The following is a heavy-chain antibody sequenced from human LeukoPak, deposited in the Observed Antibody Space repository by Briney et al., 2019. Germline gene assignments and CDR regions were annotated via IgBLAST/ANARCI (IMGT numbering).Heavy chain of an antibody. J-gene: IGHJ4*02. D-gene: IGHD5-24*01. CDR3: ARGGKGNADGYNQALDY. CDR1: GYTFTNYY. CDR2: INPSGGST. Sequence: ASVTVSCEASGYTFTNYYIHWVRQAPGQGLEWMGIINPSGGSTTYAQKFQGRVTMTRDTSTSTVYMELSSLRSDDTAVYYCARGGKGNADGYNQALDYWGQGTLVTVSS. V-gene: IGHV1-46*01.